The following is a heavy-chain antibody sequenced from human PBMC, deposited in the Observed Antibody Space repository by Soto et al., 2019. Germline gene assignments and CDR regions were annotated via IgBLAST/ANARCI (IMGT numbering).Heavy chain of an antibody. CDR1: GFTFSNAW. J-gene: IGHJ6*03. Sequence: GGSLRLSCAASGFTFSNAWMSWVRQAPGKGLEWVGRIKSKTDGGTTDYAAPVNGRFTISRDDSKNTLYLQMNSLKTEDTAVYYCTTEYYDFWSGTVNYYYYMDVWGKGTTVTVSS. V-gene: IGHV3-15*01. D-gene: IGHD3-3*01. CDR3: TTEYYDFWSGTVNYYYYMDV. CDR2: IKSKTDGGTT.